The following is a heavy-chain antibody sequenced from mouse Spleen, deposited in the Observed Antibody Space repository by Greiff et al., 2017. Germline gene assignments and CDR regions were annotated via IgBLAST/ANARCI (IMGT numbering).Heavy chain of an antibody. Sequence: VKLMESGPGLVQPSQSLSITCTVSGFSLTSYGVHWVRQSPGKGLEWLGVIWRGGSTDYNAAFMSRLSITKDNSKSQVFFKMNSLQADDTAIYYCAKAPPTVVARSWYFDVWGAGTTVTVSS. J-gene: IGHJ1*01. CDR2: IWRGGST. D-gene: IGHD1-1*01. CDR1: GFSLTSYG. V-gene: IGHV2-5*01. CDR3: AKAPPTVVARSWYFDV.